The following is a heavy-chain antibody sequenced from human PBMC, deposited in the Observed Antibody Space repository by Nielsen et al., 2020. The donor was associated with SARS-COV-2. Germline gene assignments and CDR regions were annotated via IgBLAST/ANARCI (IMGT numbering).Heavy chain of an antibody. CDR2: IWYDGSNK. CDR1: GFTFSSYA. V-gene: IGHV3-33*08. CDR3: AVVPAASPGQNWFDP. J-gene: IGHJ5*02. D-gene: IGHD2-2*01. Sequence: GGSLRLSCAASGFTFSSYAMSWVRQAPGKGLEWVAVIWYDGSNKYYADSVKGRFTISRDNSKNTLYLQMNSLRAEDTAVYYCAVVPAASPGQNWFDPWGQGTLVTVSS.